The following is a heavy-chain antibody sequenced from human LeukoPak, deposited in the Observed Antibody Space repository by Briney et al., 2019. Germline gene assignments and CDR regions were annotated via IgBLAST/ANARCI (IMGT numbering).Heavy chain of an antibody. D-gene: IGHD1-14*01. Sequence: ASVKVSCKASGGTFSSYAISWVRQAPGQGLEWMGGIIPIFGTANYAQKFQGRVTITADKSTSTAYMELSSLRSEDTAVYYCARDQGLNPGYYYYYMDVWGKGTTATVSS. CDR3: ARDQGLNPGYYYYYMDV. CDR2: IIPIFGTA. V-gene: IGHV1-69*06. J-gene: IGHJ6*03. CDR1: GGTFSSYA.